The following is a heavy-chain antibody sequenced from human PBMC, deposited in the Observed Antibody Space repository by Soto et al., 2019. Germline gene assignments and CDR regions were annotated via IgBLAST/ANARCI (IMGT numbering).Heavy chain of an antibody. V-gene: IGHV3-30-3*01. CDR1: GFTFSSYA. CDR2: ISYDGSNK. D-gene: IGHD6-13*01. J-gene: IGHJ5*02. CDR3: ARGNGIAAAGTNWFDP. Sequence: GGSLRLSCAASGFTFSSYAMHWVRQAPGKGLEWVAVISYDGSNKYYADSVKGRFTISRDNSKNTLYLQMNSLRAEDTAVYYCARGNGIAAAGTNWFDPWGQGTLVTVSS.